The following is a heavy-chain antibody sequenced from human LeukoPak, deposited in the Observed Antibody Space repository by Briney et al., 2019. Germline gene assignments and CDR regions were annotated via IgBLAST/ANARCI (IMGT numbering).Heavy chain of an antibody. CDR3: ARGDYYDSSGYSYD. D-gene: IGHD3-22*01. J-gene: IGHJ4*02. CDR1: GGSFSGYY. Sequence: PSETLSLTCAVYGGSFSGYYWSWIRQPPGKGLEWVSGINWNGGSTGYADSVKGRFTISRDNAKNSLYLQMNSLRAEDTALYYCARGDYYDSSGYSYDWGQGTLVTVSS. V-gene: IGHV3-20*04. CDR2: INWNGGST.